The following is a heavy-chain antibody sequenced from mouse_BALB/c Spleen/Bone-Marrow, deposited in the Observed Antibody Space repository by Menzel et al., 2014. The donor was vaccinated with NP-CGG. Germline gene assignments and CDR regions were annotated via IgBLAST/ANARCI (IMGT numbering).Heavy chain of an antibody. CDR1: GFSLTTYG. CDR3: AKNGYDGGAWFAY. J-gene: IGHJ3*01. V-gene: IGHV2-5*01. Sequence: VMLVGSGPGLVQPSQSLSITCTVSGFSLTTYGVNWIRQSPGKGLEWLGVIWRGGNTDYNATFMSRLTITKDNSKSXVFFKMNSLQADDTAIYYCAKNGYDGGAWFAYWGQGTLVTVSA. CDR2: IWRGGNT. D-gene: IGHD2-2*01.